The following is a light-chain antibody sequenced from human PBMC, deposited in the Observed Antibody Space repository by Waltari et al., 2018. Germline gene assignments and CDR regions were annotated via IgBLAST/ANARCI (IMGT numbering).Light chain of an antibody. V-gene: IGKV3-20*01. CDR1: QSVGRS. CDR2: GAS. J-gene: IGKJ1*01. Sequence: EIVLTQSPGTLSLSPGERATLSCWASQSVGRSLAWYQQKRGQAPRLLIYGASTRATDIPDRFSGSGSGTDFSLTISRLEPEDFAVYYCQHYVRLPVTFGQGTKVEI. CDR3: QHYVRLPVT.